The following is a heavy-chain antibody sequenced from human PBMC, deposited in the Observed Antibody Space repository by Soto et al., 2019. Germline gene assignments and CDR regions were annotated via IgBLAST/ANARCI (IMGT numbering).Heavy chain of an antibody. CDR1: GGSISSSNYY. V-gene: IGHV4-39*01. D-gene: IGHD2-2*01. J-gene: IGHJ3*02. Sequence: QLQLQESGPGLVKPSETLSLICTVSGGSISSSNYYWGWIRQPPGKGLEWIGSFHYSGSTYYNPSLKRRVAISVDTPKSQFSLKLSSVTAADTALYYCARRVDQLAPEEAFDIWGQGTMVTVSS. CDR3: ARRVDQLAPEEAFDI. CDR2: FHYSGST.